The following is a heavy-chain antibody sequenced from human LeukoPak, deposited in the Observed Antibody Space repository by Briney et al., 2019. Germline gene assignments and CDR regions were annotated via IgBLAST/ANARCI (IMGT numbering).Heavy chain of an antibody. CDR1: GGSISSGDYY. CDR2: IYYSGST. CDR3: ARVDLALHWLDP. Sequence: SETPSLTCTVSGGSISSGDYYWSWIRQPPGKGLEWIGYIYYSGSTYYNPSLKSRVTISVDTSKNQFSLKLSSVTAADTAVYYCARVDLALHWLDPWGQGTLVTVSS. J-gene: IGHJ5*02. V-gene: IGHV4-30-4*01.